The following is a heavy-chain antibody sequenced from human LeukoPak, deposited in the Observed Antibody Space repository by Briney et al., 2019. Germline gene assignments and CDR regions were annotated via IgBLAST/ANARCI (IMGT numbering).Heavy chain of an antibody. CDR2: IYQSGST. D-gene: IGHD3-10*01. V-gene: IGHV4-30-2*01. CDR3: ARGYYGSGKDYYFDY. Sequence: TLSLTCTVSGGSISSGGHSWSWIRQPPGKGLEWIGYIYQSGSTYYNPSLNSRVTISVDTSKNQFSLKLSSVTAADTAVYYCARGYYGSGKDYYFDYWGQGTLVTVSS. CDR1: GGSISSGGHS. J-gene: IGHJ4*02.